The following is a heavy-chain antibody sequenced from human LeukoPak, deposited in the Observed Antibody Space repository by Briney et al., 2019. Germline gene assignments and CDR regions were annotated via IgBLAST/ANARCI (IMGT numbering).Heavy chain of an antibody. Sequence: GGSLRLSCAASGFTFSSYGMHWVRQAPGKGPEWVAVIWYDGSNKYYADSVKGRFTISRDNSKNTLYLQMNSLRAEDTAVYYCARDFADTDDAFDIWGQGTMVTVSS. D-gene: IGHD5-18*01. J-gene: IGHJ3*02. CDR1: GFTFSSYG. CDR3: ARDFADTDDAFDI. CDR2: IWYDGSNK. V-gene: IGHV3-33*01.